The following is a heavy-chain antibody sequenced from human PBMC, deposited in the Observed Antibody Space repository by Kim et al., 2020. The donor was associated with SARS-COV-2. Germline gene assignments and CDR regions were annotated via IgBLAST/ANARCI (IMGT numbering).Heavy chain of an antibody. J-gene: IGHJ5*02. CDR2: ISTTGDT. CDR1: GFTFSSYD. V-gene: IGHV3-13*01. CDR3: ASGRWYYDFCSGYKGGEYSCAP. D-gene: IGHD3-3*01. Sequence: GGSLRLSCAASGFTFSSYDMHWVRQATGKGLEWVSAISTTGDTYKPASVKGRFSTSRKNTQNSLYLQMNSLRAGDTAVYYCASGRWYYDFCSGYKGGEYSCAPWGQGTLVSVSS.